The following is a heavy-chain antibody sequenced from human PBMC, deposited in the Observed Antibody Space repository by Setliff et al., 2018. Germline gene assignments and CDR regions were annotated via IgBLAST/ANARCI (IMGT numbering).Heavy chain of an antibody. J-gene: IGHJ4*02. CDR1: GGSSSGYY. D-gene: IGHD3-10*01. Sequence: SETLSLTCAVYGGSSSGYYWSWIRQPPGKGLEWIGEINHSGSTNYNPSLKSRVTISVDTSKNQFSLKLSSVTAADTAVYYCARRSPTGVRGVTSRTYYFDYWGQGTLVTVSS. V-gene: IGHV4-34*01. CDR2: INHSGST. CDR3: ARRSPTGVRGVTSRTYYFDY.